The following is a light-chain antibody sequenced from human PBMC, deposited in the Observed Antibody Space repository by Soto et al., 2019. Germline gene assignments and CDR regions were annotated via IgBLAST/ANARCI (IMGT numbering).Light chain of an antibody. CDR3: HQRAGWPPT. J-gene: IGKJ4*01. CDR2: DAS. CDR1: QSVNNF. Sequence: EVLLTQSPVTLSLSPGERATLSCRASQSVNNFVAWYQQKPGQAPSLLISDASNRATGIPDRFSGSGSGTDFTLTINSLEPEDFAVYFCHQRAGWPPTFGGGTKVDI. V-gene: IGKV3-11*01.